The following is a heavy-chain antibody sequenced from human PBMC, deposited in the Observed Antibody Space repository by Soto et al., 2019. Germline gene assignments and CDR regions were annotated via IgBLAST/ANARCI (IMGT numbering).Heavy chain of an antibody. J-gene: IGHJ4*02. V-gene: IGHV4-34*01. CDR1: GGSFSGYC. Sequence: QLQLQQWGAGLLKPSETLSLTCAAYGGSFSGYCWNWSRQPPGKGLEWIGEINHSGSTNDNPSLKSRVTISLDTSRHQFSLKLSSVTAADTAVYYCARVWGSGVFDCWGQGTLVTASS. CDR3: ARVWGSGVFDC. D-gene: IGHD6-19*01. CDR2: INHSGST.